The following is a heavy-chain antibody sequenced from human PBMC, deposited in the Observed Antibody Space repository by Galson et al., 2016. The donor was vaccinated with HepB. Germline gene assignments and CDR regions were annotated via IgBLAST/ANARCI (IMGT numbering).Heavy chain of an antibody. CDR2: INTNTGNP. V-gene: IGHV7-4-1*01. D-gene: IGHD3-10*01. Sequence: SVKVSCKASGYTFTNYPMNWVRQAPGQGLEWMGWINTNTGNPTYAQGFTGRFVFSLDTSVNTAYLQIDSLKAEDTAVYYCARSDGHNHYYGSGSYSYWGQGTLITGSS. CDR1: GYTFTNYP. J-gene: IGHJ4*02. CDR3: ARSDGHNHYYGSGSYSY.